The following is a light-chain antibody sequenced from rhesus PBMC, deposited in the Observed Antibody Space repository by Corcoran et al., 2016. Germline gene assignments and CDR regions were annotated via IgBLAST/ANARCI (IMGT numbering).Light chain of an antibody. V-gene: IGLV2S7*01. J-gene: IGLJ1*01. CDR3: SSYTTSATYI. CDR2: AVT. CDR1: ASDIGAYNY. Sequence: QSAPTQPPSVSGSPGQSVTISCTGTASDIGAYNYVSWYQQHPGKAPTLMIYAVTNRPPGVSDRFSGSKSGNTASLTISGLQTEDEANYYCSSYTTSATYIFGGGTRLTVL.